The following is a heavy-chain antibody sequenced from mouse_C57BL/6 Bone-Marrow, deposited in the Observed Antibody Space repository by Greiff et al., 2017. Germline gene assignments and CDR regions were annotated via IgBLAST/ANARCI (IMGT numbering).Heavy chain of an antibody. Sequence: EVTLVASGGGLVKPGGSLKLSCAASGFTFSDYGMHWVRPAPETGLEWVAYISSGSSTLYYADTVKGRFTISRDNAKNTLFLQMTSLRSEDTAMYYCARQDYDYDDGAYYFDYWGQGTTLTVS. CDR3: ARQDYDYDDGAYYFDY. V-gene: IGHV5-17*01. D-gene: IGHD2-4*01. CDR2: ISSGSSTL. J-gene: IGHJ2*01. CDR1: GFTFSDYG.